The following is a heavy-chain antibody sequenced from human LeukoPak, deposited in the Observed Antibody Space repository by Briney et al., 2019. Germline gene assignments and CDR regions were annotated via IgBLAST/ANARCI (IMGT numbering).Heavy chain of an antibody. CDR2: ISAGNGNT. V-gene: IGHV1-3*01. CDR3: ARDSGSGNNDY. Sequence: ASVKASCKASVYTFTRYPLHWVHQAPAQTLEWMGWISAGNGNTKYSQNFQGRVTFISNTSATTPFMELSSLRSEDAAVYYCARDSGSGNNDYWGQGTLVTVSS. D-gene: IGHD1-26*01. J-gene: IGHJ4*02. CDR1: VYTFTRYP.